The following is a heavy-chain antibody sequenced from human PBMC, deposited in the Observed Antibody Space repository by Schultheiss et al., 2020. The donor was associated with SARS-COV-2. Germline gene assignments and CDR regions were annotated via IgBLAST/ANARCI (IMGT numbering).Heavy chain of an antibody. CDR1: GFTFSSFG. Sequence: GGSLRLSCAASGFTFSSFGMHWVRQAPGKGLEWVAVIWYDGSNKYYADSVKGRFTISRDNAKNSLYLQMNSLRAEDTAVYYCARDVGQWLAQDDAFDIWGQGTMVTVSS. CDR2: IWYDGSNK. CDR3: ARDVGQWLAQDDAFDI. V-gene: IGHV3-33*01. D-gene: IGHD6-19*01. J-gene: IGHJ3*02.